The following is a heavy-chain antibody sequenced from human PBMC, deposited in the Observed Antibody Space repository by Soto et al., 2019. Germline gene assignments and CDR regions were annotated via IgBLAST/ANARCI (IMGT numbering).Heavy chain of an antibody. CDR3: AKGVNYDILTGLFDP. CDR2: ISWNSGSI. Sequence: EVQLVESGGGLVQPGRSLRLSCAASGFTFDDYAMHWVRQAPGKGLEWVSGISWNSGSIGYADSVKGRFTISRDNAKNSLYLQMNSLRVEDTALYYCAKGVNYDILTGLFDPWGQGTLVTVSS. J-gene: IGHJ5*02. CDR1: GFTFDDYA. D-gene: IGHD3-9*01. V-gene: IGHV3-9*01.